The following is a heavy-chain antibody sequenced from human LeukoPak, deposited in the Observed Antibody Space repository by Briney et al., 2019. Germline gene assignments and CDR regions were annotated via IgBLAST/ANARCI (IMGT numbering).Heavy chain of an antibody. Sequence: GGSLRLSCAASGFTFSTYAMYWVRQAPGKGLEWVAVILPDGSNSFYADSVKGRFTISRDNSKNTLYLQMNSLRAEDTAVYYCAKDGKSMDSGSYPFDYWGQGTLVTVSS. D-gene: IGHD1-26*01. CDR3: AKDGKSMDSGSYPFDY. J-gene: IGHJ4*02. CDR2: ILPDGSNS. CDR1: GFTFSTYA. V-gene: IGHV3-30-3*01.